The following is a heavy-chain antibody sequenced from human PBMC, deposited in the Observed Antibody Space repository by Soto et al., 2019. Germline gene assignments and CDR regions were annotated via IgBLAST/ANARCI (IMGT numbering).Heavy chain of an antibody. CDR2: ILVGGST. CDR3: ARDTSSSYNYYYGMDV. CDR1: GFTCSSYD. Sequence: PGGSLRLSYTASGFTCSSYDMSWVRQAPGKGLEWVSTILVGGSTYYADSVKGRFTITRDNSKNTLYLQMNSLTAGDTAVYFCARDTSSSYNYYYGMDVWGQGTTVTVSS. D-gene: IGHD2-2*01. J-gene: IGHJ6*02. V-gene: IGHV3-23*01.